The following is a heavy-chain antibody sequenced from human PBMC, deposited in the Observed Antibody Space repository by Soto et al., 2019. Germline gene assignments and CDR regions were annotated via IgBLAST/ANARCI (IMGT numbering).Heavy chain of an antibody. CDR3: ARARYVVTGYYKGGYYYFDY. V-gene: IGHV4-59*01. D-gene: IGHD3-9*01. CDR2: ISYSGST. CDR1: GDSISSSY. J-gene: IGHJ4*02. Sequence: SETLSLTCSVSGDSISSSYWAWIRQPPGKGLEWIGYISYSGSTNYNPSLKSRVTIFVHTSGNQFSLSLSSVTAADTAVYFCARARYVVTGYYKGGYYYFDYWGQGTPVTVSS.